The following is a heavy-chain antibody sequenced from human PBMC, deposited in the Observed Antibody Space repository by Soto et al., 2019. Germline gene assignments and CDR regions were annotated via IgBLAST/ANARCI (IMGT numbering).Heavy chain of an antibody. V-gene: IGHV4-59*11. CDR3: ARLYCSGGSCYYYYYYMDV. J-gene: IGHJ6*03. Sequence: LEIMPHTYTVFYGSIINLYCRCILKTPGKGLEWIGYIYYSGSTNYNPSLKSRVTISVDTSKNQFSLKLSSVTAADTAVYYCARLYCSGGSCYYYYYYMDVWGKGTTVTVSS. D-gene: IGHD2-15*01. CDR2: IYYSGST. CDR1: YGSIINLY.